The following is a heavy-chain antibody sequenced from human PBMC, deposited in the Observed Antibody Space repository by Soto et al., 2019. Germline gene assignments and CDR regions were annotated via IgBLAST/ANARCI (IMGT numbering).Heavy chain of an antibody. D-gene: IGHD1-1*01. Sequence: AETLSRTCPVSGASISGFYWRCIRKSSGKGLEWIGRIYATGTTDYNPSLKIRVMISVDTSKKQFSLKLRSVTAADTAVYYCVRDGTRTLRDWFDPWGKR. CDR1: GASISGFY. J-gene: IGHJ5*02. V-gene: IGHV4-4*07. CDR3: VRDGTRTLRDWFDP. CDR2: IYATGTT.